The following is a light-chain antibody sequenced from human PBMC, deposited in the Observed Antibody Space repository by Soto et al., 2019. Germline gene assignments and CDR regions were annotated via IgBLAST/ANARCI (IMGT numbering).Light chain of an antibody. CDR3: QSYDSSLSGLWV. CDR2: GND. V-gene: IGLV1-40*01. J-gene: IGLJ3*02. CDR1: SSNIGAGYD. Sequence: QAVVTQPPSVSGAPGQRVTISCTGSSSNIGAGYDVHWYQQFSGTSPKLLIYGNDNRPSGVPDRFSGSESGTSASLAITGLLAEDEADYYCQSYDSSLSGLWVFGGGTKLTVL.